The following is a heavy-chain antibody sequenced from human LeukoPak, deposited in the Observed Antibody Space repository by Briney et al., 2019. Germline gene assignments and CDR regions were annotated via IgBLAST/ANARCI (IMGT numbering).Heavy chain of an antibody. Sequence: GGSLRLSCAASGFTFSSYWMHWVRQAPGKGLVWVSRINSDGSSTSYADSVKGRFTISRDNAKNTLYLQMNSLRAEDTAVYYCASGLGSGSIYYYMDVWGKGTTVTISS. CDR3: ASGLGSGSIYYYMDV. V-gene: IGHV3-74*01. CDR1: GFTFSSYW. D-gene: IGHD3-10*01. CDR2: INSDGSST. J-gene: IGHJ6*03.